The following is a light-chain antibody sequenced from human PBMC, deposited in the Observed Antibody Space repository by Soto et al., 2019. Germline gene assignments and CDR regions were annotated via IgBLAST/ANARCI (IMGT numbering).Light chain of an antibody. V-gene: IGLV2-11*01. J-gene: IGLJ2*01. CDR3: CSSAGTCIYL. CDR1: RSDIGIYDY. Sequence: QSALTQPRSVSGSPGQSVTISCTGTRSDIGIYDYVSWYQHHPNTAPKLLIYDVGERPSGVPDRFSGSKSGGTASLLISGLLAEDEADYFCCSSAGTCIYLFGGGTKVTVL. CDR2: DVG.